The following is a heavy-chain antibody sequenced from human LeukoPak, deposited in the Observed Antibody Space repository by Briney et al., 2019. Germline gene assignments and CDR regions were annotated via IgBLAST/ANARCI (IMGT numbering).Heavy chain of an antibody. CDR2: IKQDGSKQ. CDR3: ARVDGSGSYYIYYYYYMDV. CDR1: GFTFSSYW. D-gene: IGHD3-10*01. Sequence: PGGSLRLSCAASGFTFSSYWMNWVRQAPGKGLEWVANIKQDGSKQYYVDSVKGRFTISRDNAKNSLYLQMNSLRAEDTAVYYCARVDGSGSYYIYYYYYMDVWGKGTTVTVSS. J-gene: IGHJ6*03. V-gene: IGHV3-7*01.